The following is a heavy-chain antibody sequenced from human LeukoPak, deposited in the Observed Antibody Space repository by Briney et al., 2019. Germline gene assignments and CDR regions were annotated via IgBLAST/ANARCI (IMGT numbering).Heavy chain of an antibody. CDR2: HGRDGGST. Sequence: GGSLRLSCAVSGFSLSTFWMQWVRHLPRKGVGGVVNHGRDGGSTNYVDSGRGRFTIARDTTKNELDLQMDSLRVEDTAVYDCTRGDPDHWGQGTLVTVSS. J-gene: IGHJ4*02. CDR1: GFSLSTFW. CDR3: TRGDPDH. D-gene: IGHD1-14*01. V-gene: IGHV3-7*01.